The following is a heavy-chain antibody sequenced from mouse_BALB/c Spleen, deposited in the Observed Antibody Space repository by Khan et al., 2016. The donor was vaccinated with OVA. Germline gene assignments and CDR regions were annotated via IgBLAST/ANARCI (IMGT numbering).Heavy chain of an antibody. J-gene: IGHJ4*01. Sequence: QVQLKESGPGLVAPSQNLSITCSVSGFSLTDYGVSWIRQPPGKGLEWLGVIWGGGSTYYNSALESRLSISKDNSKSQVFLKMNSLQTDDTAMYXCAKGVWSYYYAVDYWGQGTSVTVSS. D-gene: IGHD2-10*02. CDR1: GFSLTDYG. V-gene: IGHV2-6-5*01. CDR2: IWGGGST. CDR3: AKGVWSYYYAVDY.